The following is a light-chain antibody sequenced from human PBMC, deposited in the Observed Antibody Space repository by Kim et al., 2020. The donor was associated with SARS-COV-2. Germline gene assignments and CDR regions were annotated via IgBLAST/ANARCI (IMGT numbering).Light chain of an antibody. V-gene: IGLV3-19*01. CDR2: GKN. CDR3: NSRDNNDNVL. CDR1: SLRSYY. J-gene: IGLJ2*01. Sequence: VALGQTVRITCQGDSLRSYYTTWYQQKPGQAPIVVVYGKNNQPSGIPDRFSGSSSGNTASLTITGTQAGDEADYYCNSRDNNDNVLFGGGTQLTVL.